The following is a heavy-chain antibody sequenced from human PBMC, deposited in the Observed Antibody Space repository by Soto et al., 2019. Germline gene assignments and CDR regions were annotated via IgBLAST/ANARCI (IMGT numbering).Heavy chain of an antibody. CDR3: ARSETGVVAKPYYFGY. Sequence: QVQLQESGPGLVKPSETLSLTCTVSGASISSYYWSWIRQPPGKGLEWIGCMYNSGSTSYNPSLKSRVTISLDTSKNQFSLKLSSVTAADTAVYYCARSETGVVAKPYYFGYWGQGTLVTVSS. J-gene: IGHJ4*02. CDR2: MYNSGST. V-gene: IGHV4-59*01. CDR1: GASISSYY.